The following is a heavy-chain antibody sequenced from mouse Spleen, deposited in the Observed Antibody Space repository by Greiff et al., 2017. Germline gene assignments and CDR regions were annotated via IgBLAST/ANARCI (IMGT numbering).Heavy chain of an antibody. V-gene: IGHV1S22*01. CDR3: TRASLGPSAMDY. CDR2: IYPGSGST. CDR1: GYTFTSYW. D-gene: IGHD4-1*01. J-gene: IGHJ4*01. Sequence: LKQPGSELVRPGASVKLSCKASGYTFTSYWMHWVKQRPGQGLEWIGNIYPGSGSTNYDEKFKSKATLTVDTSSSTAYMQLSSLTSEDSAVYYCTRASLGPSAMDYWGQGTSVTVSS.